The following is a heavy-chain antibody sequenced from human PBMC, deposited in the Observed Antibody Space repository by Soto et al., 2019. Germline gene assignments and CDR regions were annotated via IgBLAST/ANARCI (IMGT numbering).Heavy chain of an antibody. V-gene: IGHV3-74*01. D-gene: IGHD6-13*01. CDR1: GFTFGGYG. J-gene: IGHJ4*02. Sequence: GGSLRLSCAASGFTFGGYGMNWVRQVPGKGLVWVSRIDTNGSSTSYADSVKGRFTISRDNAKNTVSLQMNSLRAEDTGVYYCAKDSWYFDLWSQGSLVTVSS. CDR3: AKDSWYFDL. CDR2: IDTNGSST.